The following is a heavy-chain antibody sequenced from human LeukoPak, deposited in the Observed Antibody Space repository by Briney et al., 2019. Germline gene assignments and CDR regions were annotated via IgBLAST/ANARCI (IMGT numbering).Heavy chain of an antibody. J-gene: IGHJ6*03. CDR2: IYSGGLT. V-gene: IGHV3-53*01. Sequence: RGAPRDSCAASGFTVSRNYMSWVRQAPRKRLGWVSDIYSGGLTYHAEPVMGRFAIPRDNPMHTQCLQINSLSDEHTPVYYFARENSDQRITGTQPYYYYYYYMDVWSKATTVTVPS. CDR3: ARENSDQRITGTQPYYYYYYYMDV. CDR1: GFTVSRNY. D-gene: IGHD1-7*01.